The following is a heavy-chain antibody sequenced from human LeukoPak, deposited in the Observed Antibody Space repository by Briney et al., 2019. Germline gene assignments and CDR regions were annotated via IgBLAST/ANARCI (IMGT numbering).Heavy chain of an antibody. Sequence: PGGSLRLSCAASGFTFSSYGMHWVRQAPGKGLEWVAVIWYDGSNKYYADSVKGRFTISRDNSKDTLYLQMNNLRAEVKPVYYCAKDLVTQDHYDSSDYFDYWGQGTLVTVSS. CDR2: IWYDGSNK. CDR1: GFTFSSYG. CDR3: AKDLVTQDHYDSSDYFDY. J-gene: IGHJ4*02. D-gene: IGHD3-22*01. V-gene: IGHV3-33*06.